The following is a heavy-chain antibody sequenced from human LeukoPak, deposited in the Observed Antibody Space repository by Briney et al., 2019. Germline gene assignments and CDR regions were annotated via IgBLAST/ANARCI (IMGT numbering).Heavy chain of an antibody. V-gene: IGHV1-18*04. CDR2: INPNTGVT. Sequence: VASVKVSCKASGYTFSGYFILWVRQTRGQGFEWMGWINPNTGVTNYAQKLQGRVTMTTDTSTSTAYMELRSLRSDDTAVYYCARSYCSSTSCYRAATSWFDPWGQGTLVTVSS. J-gene: IGHJ5*02. CDR3: ARSYCSSTSCYRAATSWFDP. D-gene: IGHD2-2*01. CDR1: GYTFSGYF.